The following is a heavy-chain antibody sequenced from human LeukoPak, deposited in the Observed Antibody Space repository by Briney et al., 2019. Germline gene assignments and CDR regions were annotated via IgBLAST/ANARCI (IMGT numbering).Heavy chain of an antibody. CDR2: INLNSGGT. D-gene: IGHD4-23*01. CDR1: GYTFTNYY. Sequence: ASVKVSCKASGYTFTNYYMHWVRQAPGQGLEWMGWINLNSGGTNYAQKFQGRVTMTRDTSISTAYMELSRLTSDDTGVYLCARDQATVATPWWDHWGQGTLVTVSS. V-gene: IGHV1-2*02. J-gene: IGHJ4*02. CDR3: ARDQATVATPWWDH.